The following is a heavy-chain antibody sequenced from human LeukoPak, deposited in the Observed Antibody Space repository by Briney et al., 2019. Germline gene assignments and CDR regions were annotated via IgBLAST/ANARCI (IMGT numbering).Heavy chain of an antibody. CDR2: IYSGGST. CDR3: ARGPYAVGFGY. Sequence: PGGSLRLSCAASGFTVSSNYMSWVRQAPGKGLEWVSVIYSGGSTYYADSVKGRFTISRDNSKNTLYLQMNSLRAEETAVYYCARGPYAVGFGYWGQGTLVTVSS. V-gene: IGHV3-66*01. CDR1: GFTVSSNY. D-gene: IGHD6-19*01. J-gene: IGHJ4*02.